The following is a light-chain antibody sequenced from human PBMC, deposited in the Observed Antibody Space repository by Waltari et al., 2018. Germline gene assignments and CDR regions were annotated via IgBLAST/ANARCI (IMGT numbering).Light chain of an antibody. Sequence: SSELTQPPSLSVSPGQTAKITCPGEALPKQYTYWYQQKSGQAPVLLIYKHSERPSMIAERFSGASSGTTVTLTISGVQAEDEADYFCQSSDSSGTWVFGGGTKLTVL. CDR2: KHS. CDR1: ALPKQY. V-gene: IGLV3-25*03. J-gene: IGLJ3*02. CDR3: QSSDSSGTWV.